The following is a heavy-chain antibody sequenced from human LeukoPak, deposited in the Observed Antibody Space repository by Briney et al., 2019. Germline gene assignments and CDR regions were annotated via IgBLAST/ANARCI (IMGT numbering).Heavy chain of an antibody. CDR2: ISSSSSYI. Sequence: GGSLRLSCAASGFTFSSYSMNWVRQAPGKGLEWVSSISSSSSYIYYADSVKGRFTISRDNAKNSLYLRMNSLRAEDTAVYYCARDQYYYDSSGYPYYFDYWGQGTLVTVSS. J-gene: IGHJ4*02. CDR3: ARDQYYYDSSGYPYYFDY. D-gene: IGHD3-22*01. V-gene: IGHV3-21*01. CDR1: GFTFSSYS.